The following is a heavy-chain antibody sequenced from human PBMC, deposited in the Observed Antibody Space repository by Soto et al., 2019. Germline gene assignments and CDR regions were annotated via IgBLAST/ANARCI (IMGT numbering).Heavy chain of an antibody. CDR2: IFWDDDK. CDR1: GLSLTTRPAG. Sequence: SGPTLVNPTQTLTLTCTFSGLSLTTRPAGVGWVRQPPGKALEWLGIIFWDDDKRYRPSLKSRVTITKDTSKNQLVLTMTNMDPVDTATYYCAHLPWKEMWPRAPVVNWGQGTPVTVSS. J-gene: IGHJ4*02. V-gene: IGHV2-5*02. CDR3: AHLPWKEMWPRAPVVN. D-gene: IGHD1-1*01.